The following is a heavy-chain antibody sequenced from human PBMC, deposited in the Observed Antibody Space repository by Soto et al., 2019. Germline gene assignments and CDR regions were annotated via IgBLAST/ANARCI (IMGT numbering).Heavy chain of an antibody. D-gene: IGHD3-10*01. CDR1: GFTFSNYW. V-gene: IGHV3-74*01. J-gene: IGHJ3*02. Sequence: EVQLVESGGGLVQPGGSLRLTCAVSGFTFSNYWMHWVRQAPGKGLVWVSTISPDGTIPDYTDSVKGRLAISRDNAKSTLFLQIHSLIPEDTAVYYCARFRGDAFDIWGQGTMVTVSS. CDR3: ARFRGDAFDI. CDR2: ISPDGTIP.